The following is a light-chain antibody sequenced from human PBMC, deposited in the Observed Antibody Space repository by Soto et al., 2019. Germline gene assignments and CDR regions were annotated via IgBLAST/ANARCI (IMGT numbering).Light chain of an antibody. V-gene: IGLV2-23*02. CDR3: CSYAGITTFWV. J-gene: IGLJ3*02. CDR1: SSDVGSYDV. CDR2: EVA. Sequence: QSALTQPASVSGSPGQSITISCTGTSSDVGSYDVVSWYQQHPGKAPQLIIYEVAQRPSGVSDRFSGSKSGSTASLTISGLQAEDEAHYFCCSYAGITTFWVFGGGTKLTVL.